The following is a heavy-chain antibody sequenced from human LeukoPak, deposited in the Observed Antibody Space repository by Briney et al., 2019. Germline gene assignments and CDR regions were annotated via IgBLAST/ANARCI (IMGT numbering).Heavy chain of an antibody. D-gene: IGHD1-26*01. CDR3: ARGVTTPLDAFDI. V-gene: IGHV4-59*01. J-gene: IGHJ3*02. CDR2: LYNSGST. CDR1: GGFISTYY. Sequence: SETLSLTCTVSGGFISTYYWNWMRQPPGKGLEWIGYLYNSGSTNYNPSLKSRATISVDMSKNQLSLRLSSVTAADTAVYYCARGVTTPLDAFDIWGQGTMVTVSS.